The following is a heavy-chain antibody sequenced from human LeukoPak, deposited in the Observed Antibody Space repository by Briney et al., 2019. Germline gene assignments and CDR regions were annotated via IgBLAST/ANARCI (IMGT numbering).Heavy chain of an antibody. CDR2: IYYSGST. J-gene: IGHJ4*02. V-gene: IGHV4-39*07. Sequence: SETLSLTCTVSGGSISSSSYYWGWIRQPPGKGLEWIESIYYSGSTYYNPSLKSRVTISVDTSKNQFSLKLSSVTAADTAVYYCARVRYSYGYFDYWGQGTLVTVSS. CDR1: GGSISSSSYY. D-gene: IGHD5-18*01. CDR3: ARVRYSYGYFDY.